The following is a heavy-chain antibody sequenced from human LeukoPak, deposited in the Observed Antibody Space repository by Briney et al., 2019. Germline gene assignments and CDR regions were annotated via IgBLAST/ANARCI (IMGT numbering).Heavy chain of an antibody. Sequence: ASVKVSCKASGYTFTSYGISWVRQAPGQGLEWMGWINTYNGDTNYAQKFQGRVTMTTDTSTSTVYIELRSLTSDDTAVYYCASDLFYGSGSSSGCFDYWGQGTLVTVSS. CDR3: ASDLFYGSGSSSGCFDY. J-gene: IGHJ4*02. D-gene: IGHD3-10*01. V-gene: IGHV1-18*01. CDR2: INTYNGDT. CDR1: GYTFTSYG.